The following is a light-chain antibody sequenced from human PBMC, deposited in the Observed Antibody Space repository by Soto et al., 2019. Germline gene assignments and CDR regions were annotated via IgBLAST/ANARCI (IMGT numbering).Light chain of an antibody. CDR3: QVWDSSTGV. Sequence: SSELTQPLSVSVALGQTARITCGGNNIGSKTVHWYQQRPGQAPVLVIYRDTNRPAGIPERFSGSNSGNTATLTISRAQPWDEAGYSCQVWDSSTGVFGTGTKLTVL. V-gene: IGLV3-9*01. J-gene: IGLJ1*01. CDR2: RDT. CDR1: NIGSKT.